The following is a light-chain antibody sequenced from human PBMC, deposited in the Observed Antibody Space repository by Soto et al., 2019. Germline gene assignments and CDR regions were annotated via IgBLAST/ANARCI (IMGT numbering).Light chain of an antibody. CDR2: GVS. Sequence: QSALTQPASVSGSPGQSITISCTGTSSDVGAYNYVSWYQQHPGKAPKLMISGVSNRPSGVSNRFSGSKSGNTASLTISGLQADDEADYYCSSYTGSSTPWVFDGGTKLTVL. CDR3: SSYTGSSTPWV. CDR1: SSDVGAYNY. J-gene: IGLJ3*02. V-gene: IGLV2-14*01.